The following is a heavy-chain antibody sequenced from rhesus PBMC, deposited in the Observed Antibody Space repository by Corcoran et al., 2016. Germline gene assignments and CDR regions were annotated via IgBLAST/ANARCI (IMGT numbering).Heavy chain of an antibody. J-gene: IGHJ6*01. V-gene: IGHV4-143*01. CDR2: VDGNRAST. Sequence: QVQLQESGPGLVKPSETLSLPCTVSGCSITGYHNWNWIRQAPGKGLEWIGAVDGNRASTKYNPSLKSRVTMSKDTSKNQFSLRLTSVTAADTAVYYCARQGYTDHLGGLDSWGQGVVVTVSS. D-gene: IGHD2-39*02. CDR1: GCSITGYHN. CDR3: ARQGYTDHLGGLDS.